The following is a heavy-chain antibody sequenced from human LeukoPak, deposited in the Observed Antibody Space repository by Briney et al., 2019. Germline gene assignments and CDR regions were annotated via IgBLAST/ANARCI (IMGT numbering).Heavy chain of an antibody. CDR1: GGTFNSYV. D-gene: IGHD3-9*01. Sequence: ASVKVSCKASGGTFNSYVTSWLRQAPGQGPEWMGGIIPIFGTTNYAQKFQGRVTITADESTSTAYMELSSLKSEDTAVYFCARGLSVARSVSENYFERVSYYFDSWGQGSLVTVSS. V-gene: IGHV1-69*13. CDR3: ARGLSVARSVSENYFERVSYYFDS. J-gene: IGHJ4*02. CDR2: IIPIFGTT.